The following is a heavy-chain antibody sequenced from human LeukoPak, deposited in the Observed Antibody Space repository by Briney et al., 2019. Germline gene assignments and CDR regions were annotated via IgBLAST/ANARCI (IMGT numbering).Heavy chain of an antibody. D-gene: IGHD3-22*01. CDR1: GYTFTSYG. CDR2: ISAYNGNK. V-gene: IGHV1-18*01. Sequence: ASVKVSCKASGYTFTSYGISWVRQAPGQGLEWMGWISAYNGNKNYAQKLQGRVTMTTDTSTSTAYMELRSLRSDDTAVYYCARTSLYYYDSSGYYEGSWFDPWGQGTLVTVSS. J-gene: IGHJ5*02. CDR3: ARTSLYYYDSSGYYEGSWFDP.